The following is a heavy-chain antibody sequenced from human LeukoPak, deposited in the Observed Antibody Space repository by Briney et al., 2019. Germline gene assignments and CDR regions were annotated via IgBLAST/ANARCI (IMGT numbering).Heavy chain of an antibody. D-gene: IGHD6-19*01. Sequence: GGSLRLSCAASGFTFSRYWMTWVRQAPGKGLEWVANIKEDGSEKHYVDSVKGRFTISRDNARKSLYLQMNSLRAEDTAVYYCARTGYSSGWLPIWGQGTMVTVSS. CDR3: ARTGYSSGWLPI. V-gene: IGHV3-7*05. CDR1: GFTFSRYW. CDR2: IKEDGSEK. J-gene: IGHJ3*02.